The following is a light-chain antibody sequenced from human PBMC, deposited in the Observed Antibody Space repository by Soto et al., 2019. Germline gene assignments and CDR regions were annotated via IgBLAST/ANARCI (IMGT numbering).Light chain of an antibody. CDR2: LGS. CDR1: QSLLHSNGYNY. V-gene: IGKV2-28*01. Sequence: RLSVPFPPGNPASISCRSSQSLLHSNGYNYLDWYLQKPGQSPQLLIYLGSNRASGVPDRFSGSGSGTDFTLKISRVEAEDVGVYYCMQALQTQWTFGQGTKVDIK. J-gene: IGKJ1*01. CDR3: MQALQTQWT.